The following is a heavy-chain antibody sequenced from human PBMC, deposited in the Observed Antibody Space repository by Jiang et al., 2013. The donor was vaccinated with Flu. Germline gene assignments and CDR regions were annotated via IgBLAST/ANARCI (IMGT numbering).Heavy chain of an antibody. Sequence: LLKPSETLSLTCTVSGASVSIFYWSWIRQPAGQGLEWIGRIYGKNGDTDYNASLASRVSMSVDTSKNEFSLKLKSVTAADAAVYYCVRNVVWSFDPWGQGTLVTVSS. CDR2: IYGKNGDT. CDR3: VRNVVWSFDP. J-gene: IGHJ5*02. D-gene: IGHD2-21*01. V-gene: IGHV4-4*07. CDR1: GASVSIFY.